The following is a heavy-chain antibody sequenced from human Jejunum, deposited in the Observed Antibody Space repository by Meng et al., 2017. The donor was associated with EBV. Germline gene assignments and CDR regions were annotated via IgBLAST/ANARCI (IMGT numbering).Heavy chain of an antibody. Sequence: VSLCGSPSSTCAVVGTATSSSRWWSCVRQAPGKRREWIGEMHPGGSTNYNPSLKSRVTISVDNSKNQFSLKLTSVTAADTAVYYCAKSNDYSLNSWGQGTLVTVSS. J-gene: IGHJ4*02. D-gene: IGHD4-11*01. CDR1: GTATSSSRW. CDR2: MHPGGST. V-gene: IGHV4-4*02. CDR3: AKSNDYSLNS.